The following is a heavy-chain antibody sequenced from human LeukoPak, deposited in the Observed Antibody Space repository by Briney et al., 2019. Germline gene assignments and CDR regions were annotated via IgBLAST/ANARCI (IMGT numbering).Heavy chain of an antibody. CDR2: IIPIFGTA. CDR1: GGTFRSYA. J-gene: IGHJ5*02. D-gene: IGHD2-21*01. CDR3: ARAIYLERNWFDP. Sequence: ASVKVSCKASGGTFRSYAISWVRQAPGQGLEWMGGIIPIFGTANYAQKFQGRVTITADESTSTAYMELSSLRSEDTAVYYCARAIYLERNWFDPWGQGTLVTVSS. V-gene: IGHV1-69*13.